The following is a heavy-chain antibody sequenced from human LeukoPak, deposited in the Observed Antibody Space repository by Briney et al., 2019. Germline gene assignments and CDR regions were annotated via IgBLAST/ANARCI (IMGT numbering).Heavy chain of an antibody. CDR1: GFTFSNHG. V-gene: IGHV3-30*02. CDR2: IRYDGITK. D-gene: IGHD3-9*01. Sequence: GGSLRLSCTASGFTFSNHGMHWVRQAPGKRLEWVAFIRYDGITKYYADSVKGRFTISRDNSKNTLYLQMNSLRPEDTAVYYCAKTGSRGGTFRPSYYYYYMDVWGEGTTVTISS. CDR3: AKTGSRGGTFRPSYYYYYMDV. J-gene: IGHJ6*03.